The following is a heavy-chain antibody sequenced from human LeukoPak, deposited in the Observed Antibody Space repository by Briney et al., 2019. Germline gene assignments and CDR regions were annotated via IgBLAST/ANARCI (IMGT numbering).Heavy chain of an antibody. CDR2: IDTSSSTM. CDR3: AREDDSWGPNNLDL. J-gene: IGHJ3*01. Sequence: GGSLRLSCAASAFTFSDYSMNWVRQAPGTGIEWISYIDTSSSTMYYADSVMGRFTISRDNAKESLYLQMNSLRDEDTAVYYCAREDDSWGPNNLDLWGQGTMVTVSS. V-gene: IGHV3-48*02. D-gene: IGHD7-27*01. CDR1: AFTFSDYS.